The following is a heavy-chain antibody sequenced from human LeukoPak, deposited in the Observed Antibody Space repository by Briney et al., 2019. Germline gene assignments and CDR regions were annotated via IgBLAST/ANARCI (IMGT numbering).Heavy chain of an antibody. D-gene: IGHD5-24*01. Sequence: PGGSLRLSCAASGFTFSSDAMSWVRQATGKGLEWVSAISGSGGTTYYADSVKGRFTISRDNSKNTLYLQMNSLRAEDAAVYYCAREMATITYAFDIWGQGTMVTVSS. V-gene: IGHV3-23*01. J-gene: IGHJ3*02. CDR1: GFTFSSDA. CDR2: ISGSGGTT. CDR3: AREMATITYAFDI.